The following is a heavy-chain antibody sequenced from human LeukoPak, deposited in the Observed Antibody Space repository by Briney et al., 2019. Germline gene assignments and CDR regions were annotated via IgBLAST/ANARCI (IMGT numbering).Heavy chain of an antibody. V-gene: IGHV3-23*01. Sequence: PGGSLRLSCAASGFTFSSYPMSWVRQAPGKGLEWVSAISGSGGSTYYADSVKGRFTISRDNSKNTLYLQMNSLRAEDTAVYYCAKDIGLGCSGGSCSDDFDIWGQGTMVTVSS. CDR3: AKDIGLGCSGGSCSDDFDI. CDR2: ISGSGGST. CDR1: GFTFSSYP. D-gene: IGHD2-15*01. J-gene: IGHJ3*02.